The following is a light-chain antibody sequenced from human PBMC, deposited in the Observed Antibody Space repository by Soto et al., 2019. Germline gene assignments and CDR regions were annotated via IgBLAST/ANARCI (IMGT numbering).Light chain of an antibody. CDR3: SSYAGSNNPVV. V-gene: IGLV2-8*01. CDR2: EVS. J-gene: IGLJ2*01. CDR1: SSDVGGYNY. Sequence: QSALTQPPSASGYPGQSVTISCTGTSSDVGGYNYVSWYQQHPGKAPKLMIYEVSKRPSGVPDRFSGSKSGNTASLTVSGLQAEDEADYYCSSYAGSNNPVVFGGGTKVTVL.